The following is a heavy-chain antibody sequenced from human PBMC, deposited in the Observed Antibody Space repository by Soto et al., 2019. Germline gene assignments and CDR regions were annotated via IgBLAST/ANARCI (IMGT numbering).Heavy chain of an antibody. V-gene: IGHV3-30*18. CDR3: AKELVHYYGMDV. Sequence: GGSLRLSCAASGFTFSSYGVHWVRQAPGKGLEWVAVISYDGSNKYYADSVKGRFTISRDNSKNTLYLQMNSLRAEDTAVYYCAKELVHYYGMDVWGQGTMVTVSS. D-gene: IGHD6-13*01. CDR2: ISYDGSNK. J-gene: IGHJ6*02. CDR1: GFTFSSYG.